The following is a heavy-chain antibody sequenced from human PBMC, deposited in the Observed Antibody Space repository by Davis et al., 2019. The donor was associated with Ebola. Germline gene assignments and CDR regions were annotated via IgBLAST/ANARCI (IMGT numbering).Heavy chain of an antibody. CDR1: GFTFSSYA. V-gene: IGHV3-48*01. CDR3: AKRILFYYGMDV. D-gene: IGHD2-15*01. CDR2: ISSSSSTI. Sequence: GESLKISCAASGFTFSSYAMHWVRQAPGKGLEWVSYISSSSSTIYYADSVKGRFTISRDNSKNTLYLQMNSLRAQDTAVYYCAKRILFYYGMDVWGKGTTVTVSS. J-gene: IGHJ6*04.